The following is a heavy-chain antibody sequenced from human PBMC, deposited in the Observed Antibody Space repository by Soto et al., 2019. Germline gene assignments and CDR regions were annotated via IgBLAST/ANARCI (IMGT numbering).Heavy chain of an antibody. D-gene: IGHD2-21*01. Sequence: EVQLLESGGGLVQPGGSLTLSCAASGFTFNNYAMNWVRQAPGKGLEWVSAISGSGDKTYYADSVKGRFTISRDLSKNMVYLVSDSLRADGTGGCYCATVGERFRYYFGYCGQGTRVTVSS. CDR3: ATVGERFRYYFGY. J-gene: IGHJ4*02. CDR2: ISGSGDKT. CDR1: GFTFNNYA. V-gene: IGHV3-23*01.